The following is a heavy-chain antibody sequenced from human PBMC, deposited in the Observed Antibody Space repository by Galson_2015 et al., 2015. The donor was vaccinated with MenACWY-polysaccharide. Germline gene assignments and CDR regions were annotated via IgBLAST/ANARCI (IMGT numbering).Heavy chain of an antibody. CDR2: ISSSSSYI. Sequence: SLRLSCAASGFTFSSYSMNWVRQAPGKGLEWVSSISSSSSYIYYADSVKGRFTISRDNAKNSLYLQMNNLRAEDTAVYYCARDLAYFDILSSYGMDGLGQGTTGTGSS. J-gene: IGHJ6*02. V-gene: IGHV3-21*01. D-gene: IGHD3-9*01. CDR3: ARDLAYFDILSSYGMDG. CDR1: GFTFSSYS.